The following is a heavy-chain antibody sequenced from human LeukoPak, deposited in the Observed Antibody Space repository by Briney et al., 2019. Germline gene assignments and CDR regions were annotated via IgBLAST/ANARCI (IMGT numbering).Heavy chain of an antibody. D-gene: IGHD3-10*01. J-gene: IGHJ6*04. V-gene: IGHV3-30*04. Sequence: PGRSLRLSCAASGFTFSSYAMHWVRQAPGKGLEWVAVISYDGSNKYYADSVKGRLTISRDNSKNTLYLQMNSLRAEDTAVYYCARELSVRGVIRYYGMDVWGKGTTVTVSS. CDR1: GFTFSSYA. CDR3: ARELSVRGVIRYYGMDV. CDR2: ISYDGSNK.